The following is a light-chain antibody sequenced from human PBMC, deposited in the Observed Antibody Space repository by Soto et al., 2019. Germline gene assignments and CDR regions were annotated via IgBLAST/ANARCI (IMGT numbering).Light chain of an antibody. Sequence: DIQMTQSPSTLSASVGDRVTITCRASQSISSWLAWYQQKPGKAPKVPIYKASILESGVPSRFSGSGSGTEFTLTISSLQPDDFATYYCQQYNSHSGTFGQGTKVEIK. CDR3: QQYNSHSGT. CDR1: QSISSW. J-gene: IGKJ1*01. CDR2: KAS. V-gene: IGKV1-5*03.